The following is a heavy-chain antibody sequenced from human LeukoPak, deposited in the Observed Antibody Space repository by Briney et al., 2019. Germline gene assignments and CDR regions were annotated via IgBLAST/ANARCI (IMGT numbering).Heavy chain of an antibody. CDR1: GGSISSYY. Sequence: PSETLSLTCTVSGGSISSYYWSWIRPPAGKGLEWCGSIYTSESTNYNPSLKSRLTITVDTSKNEFSLKLSFVTAVDTAVSYCERDWGTAAGTGWFDPWGQGTLVTVSS. J-gene: IGHJ5*02. D-gene: IGHD6-13*01. CDR2: IYTSEST. CDR3: ERDWGTAAGTGWFDP. V-gene: IGHV4-4*07.